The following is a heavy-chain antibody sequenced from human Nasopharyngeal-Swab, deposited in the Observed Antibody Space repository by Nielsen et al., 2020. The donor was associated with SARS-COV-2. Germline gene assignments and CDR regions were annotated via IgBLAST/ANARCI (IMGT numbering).Heavy chain of an antibody. J-gene: IGHJ6*02. V-gene: IGHV3-9*03. CDR1: GFTFDDYA. Sequence: GGPLRLSCAASGFTFDDYAMHWVRQAPGKGLEWVSGISWNSGSIGYADSVKGRFTISRDNAKNSLYLQMNSLRAEDMALYYCAKDIGYSSPQGMDVWGQGTTVTVSS. D-gene: IGHD6-13*01. CDR3: AKDIGYSSPQGMDV. CDR2: ISWNSGSI.